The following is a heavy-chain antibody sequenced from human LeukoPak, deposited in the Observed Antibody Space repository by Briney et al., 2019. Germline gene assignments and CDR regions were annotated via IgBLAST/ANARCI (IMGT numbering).Heavy chain of an antibody. J-gene: IGHJ4*02. D-gene: IGHD3-22*01. CDR1: GFTFSSYA. V-gene: IGHV3-23*01. CDR3: AKGRRDSSNYYYFDY. Sequence: GGSLRLSCAASGFTFSSYAMNWVRQAPGKGLEWASSVTGSGGSTYYADFVKGRFTISRDNSKNTLYLQMNSLRAEDTAVYYCAKGRRDSSNYYYFDYWGQGTLVTVSS. CDR2: VTGSGGST.